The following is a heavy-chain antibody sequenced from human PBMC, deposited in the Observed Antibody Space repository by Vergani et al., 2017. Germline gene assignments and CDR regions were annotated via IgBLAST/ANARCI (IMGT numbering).Heavy chain of an antibody. CDR3: ARGPIPIDGYYYYYYMDV. CDR1: GGTFSSYT. Sequence: QVQLVQSGAEVKKPGSSVKVSCKASGGTFSSYTISWVRQAPGQGLEWMGIINPSGGSTSYAQKFQGRVTMTRDTSTSTVYMELSSLRSEDTAVYYCARGPIPIDGYYYYYYMDVWGKGTTVTVSS. V-gene: IGHV1-46*01. J-gene: IGHJ6*03. D-gene: IGHD2/OR15-2a*01. CDR2: INPSGGST.